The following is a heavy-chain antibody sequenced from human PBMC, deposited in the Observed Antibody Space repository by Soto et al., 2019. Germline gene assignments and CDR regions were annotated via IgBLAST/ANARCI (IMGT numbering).Heavy chain of an antibody. J-gene: IGHJ6*03. CDR1: GYTFTSYD. Sequence: ASVKVSCKASGYTFTSYDINWVRQATGQGLEWMGWMNPNSGNTGYAQKFQGRVTMTRNTSISTAYMELSSLRSEDTAVYYRARRGAVTSGHYYYYYMDVWGKGTTVTVSS. D-gene: IGHD4-17*01. V-gene: IGHV1-8*01. CDR2: MNPNSGNT. CDR3: ARRGAVTSGHYYYYYMDV.